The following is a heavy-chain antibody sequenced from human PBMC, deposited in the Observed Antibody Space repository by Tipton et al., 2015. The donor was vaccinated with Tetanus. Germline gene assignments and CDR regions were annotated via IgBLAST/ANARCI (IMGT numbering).Heavy chain of an antibody. CDR2: IYYSGST. Sequence: LRLSCTVSGGSISSSNYYWGWIRQPPGKGLEWIGRIYYSGSTSYNPSLKSRVTISVDTSKNQFSLELNSVTAADTAVYYCAKAKTWINLWFGDAWGPGTRVTVSP. J-gene: IGHJ5*02. CDR1: GGSISSSNYY. CDR3: AKAKTWINLWFGDA. D-gene: IGHD3-10*01. V-gene: IGHV4-39*01.